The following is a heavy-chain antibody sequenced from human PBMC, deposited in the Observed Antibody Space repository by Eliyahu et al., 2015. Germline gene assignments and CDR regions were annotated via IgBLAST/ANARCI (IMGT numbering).Heavy chain of an antibody. J-gene: IGHJ4*02. CDR3: TRPGGGYCTNGVCLGY. D-gene: IGHD2-8*01. CDR2: IRSKANSYAT. V-gene: IGHV3-73*01. Sequence: EVQLVESGGGLVQPWGSLKLSCAASGFTFSGSAXHWVRQASGKGLEWVGRIRSKANSYATTYAASVKGMFTISRDDSKNTAYLQMNSLKTEDTAVYYCTRPGGGYCTNGVCLGYWGQGTLVTVSS. CDR1: GFTFSGSA.